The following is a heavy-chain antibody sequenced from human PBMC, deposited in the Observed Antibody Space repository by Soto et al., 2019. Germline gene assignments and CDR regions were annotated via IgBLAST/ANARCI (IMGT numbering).Heavy chain of an antibody. CDR3: ARDTYSGYDFGL. Sequence: SETLSLTCSFSCASVGGGSYYWSWVRQPPGKGLEWIGYIPSRGRPFYNPSLTSRGTISADTSKNQLSLQLTSVTAADTAAYYCARDTYSGYDFGLWGQGTLVTVSS. CDR1: CASVGGGSYY. J-gene: IGHJ5*02. V-gene: IGHV4-30-4*01. CDR2: IPSRGRP. D-gene: IGHD5-12*01.